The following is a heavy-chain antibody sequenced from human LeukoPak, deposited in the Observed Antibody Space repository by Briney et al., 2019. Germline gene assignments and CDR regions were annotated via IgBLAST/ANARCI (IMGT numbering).Heavy chain of an antibody. J-gene: IGHJ4*02. CDR2: MNPNSGNT. CDR1: GYTFTSYD. D-gene: IGHD3-10*01. CDR3: ARVRGDYFDYCGSGSYDY. V-gene: IGHV1-8*01. Sequence: ASVKVSCKASGYTFTSYDINWVRQATGQGLEWMGWMNPNSGNTGYAQKFQGRVTMTRNTSISTAYMELSSLRSEDTAVYYCARVRGDYFDYCGSGSYDYWGQGTLVTVSS.